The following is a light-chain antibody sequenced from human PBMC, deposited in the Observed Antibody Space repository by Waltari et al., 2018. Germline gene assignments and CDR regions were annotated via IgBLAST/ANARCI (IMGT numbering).Light chain of an antibody. CDR2: GAS. J-gene: IGKJ4*01. CDR1: QNIDNN. V-gene: IGKV3-15*01. CDR3: QQYNRWPPLT. Sequence: EVVMTQSPPALSVSPGERVTLPCKASQNIDNNLAWYQQKPGQSPRLLIYGASTKATGVPARFSGSGSGTEFTLTISSLQSEDCAVFYCQQYNRWPPLTFGGGTKVEIK.